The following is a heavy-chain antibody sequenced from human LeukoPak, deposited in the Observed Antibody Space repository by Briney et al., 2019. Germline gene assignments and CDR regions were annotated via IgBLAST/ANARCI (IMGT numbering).Heavy chain of an antibody. J-gene: IGHJ4*02. V-gene: IGHV3-43*01. CDR3: AKEERWLQFVVDY. Sequence: GGSLRLSCAASGLTFADYTMHWVRQAPGKGLEWVSLISRNGVATKYADSVRGRFTISRDNSKNSLYLQMNSLRAEDTAVYYCAKEERWLQFVVDYWGQGTLVTVSS. D-gene: IGHD5-24*01. CDR1: GLTFADYT. CDR2: ISRNGVAT.